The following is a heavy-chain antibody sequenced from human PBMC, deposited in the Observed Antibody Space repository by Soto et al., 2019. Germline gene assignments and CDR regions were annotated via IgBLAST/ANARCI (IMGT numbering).Heavy chain of an antibody. CDR2: ILPIFGTT. J-gene: IGHJ6*02. CDR3: ARALSDCTSTSCYAYFYYDMDV. V-gene: IGHV1-69*06. D-gene: IGHD2-2*01. CDR1: GGAFSSYT. Sequence: QVQLMQSGAEVKKPGSSVKVSCKASGGAFSSYTINWVRQAPGHGLEWMGGILPIFGTTNYAQRFQGRVTITADKSTSTAYMELSSLRSEDTAVYSCARALSDCTSTSCYAYFYYDMDVWGQGTTVTVSS.